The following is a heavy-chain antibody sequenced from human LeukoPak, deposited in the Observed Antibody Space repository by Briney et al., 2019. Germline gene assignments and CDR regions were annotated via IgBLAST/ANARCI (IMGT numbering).Heavy chain of an antibody. V-gene: IGHV3-20*04. CDR2: INWNGGTR. CDR1: GFTFDDYG. D-gene: IGHD5-12*01. J-gene: IGHJ4*02. Sequence: GGSLRLSCAASGFTFDDYGMSWVRQAPGKGLEWVSTINWNGGTRGYADSVKGRFTISRDNAKNSLYLQMNSLRAEDTAVYYCARSRPIVATTPCYFDYWGQGTLVTVSS. CDR3: ARSRPIVATTPCYFDY.